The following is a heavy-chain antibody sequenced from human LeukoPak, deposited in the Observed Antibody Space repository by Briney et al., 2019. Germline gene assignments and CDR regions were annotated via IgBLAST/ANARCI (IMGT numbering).Heavy chain of an antibody. CDR3: ARSLGTFLPHDY. CDR2: IYSGGGT. V-gene: IGHV3-66*01. J-gene: IGHJ4*02. Sequence: GGSLRLSCAVSGFTVSSNYMTWVRQAPGKGLEWVSVIYSGGGTYDAYYVKGRFTISRNYSKNAVNLQMNSLRVEETAVYYCARSLGTFLPHDYWGQGTLVTVSS. D-gene: IGHD3-16*01. CDR1: GFTVSSNY.